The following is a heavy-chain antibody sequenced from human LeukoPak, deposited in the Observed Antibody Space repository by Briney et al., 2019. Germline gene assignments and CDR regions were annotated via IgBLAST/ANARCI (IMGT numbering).Heavy chain of an antibody. J-gene: IGHJ4*02. V-gene: IGHV3-64D*09. CDR2: ISGNGGST. CDR1: GFTFSSYA. Sequence: GGSLRLSCSASGFTFSSYAMRWVRQAPGKGLQYVSGISGNGGSTNYEDSVKGRFTISRDNSKNTLYLQMSSLRAEDTAVYYCVRGHSSSSNYFDYWGQGSLVTVSS. CDR3: VRGHSSSSNYFDY. D-gene: IGHD6-6*01.